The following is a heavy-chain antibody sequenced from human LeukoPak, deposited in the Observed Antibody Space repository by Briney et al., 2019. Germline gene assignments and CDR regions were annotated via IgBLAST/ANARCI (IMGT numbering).Heavy chain of an antibody. J-gene: IGHJ4*02. CDR2: ISSSGSTI. Sequence: PGGSLRLSCAASGFTFSSYEMNWVRQAPGKGLEWVSYISSSGSTIYYADSVKGRFTISRDNAKNSLYLQMNSLRVEDTAMYYCATISDLLYYFDSWGQGTLVTVSS. V-gene: IGHV3-48*03. CDR1: GFTFSSYE. CDR3: ATISDLLYYFDS.